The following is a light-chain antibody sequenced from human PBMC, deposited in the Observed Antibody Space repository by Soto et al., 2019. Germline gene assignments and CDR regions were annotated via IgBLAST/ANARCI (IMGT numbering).Light chain of an antibody. CDR1: QGISSE. V-gene: IGKV3-15*01. J-gene: IGKJ2*01. CDR2: GAS. CDR3: QQGQNGPLL. Sequence: EIVMTQSPATLSLSPGERAALSCRASQGISSELAWYQQKPGQPPRLLIYGASTRATGVPARFTGSGSGSDFPPPPRGPAFEIFAVFYGQQGQNGPLLFGQGTRLEI.